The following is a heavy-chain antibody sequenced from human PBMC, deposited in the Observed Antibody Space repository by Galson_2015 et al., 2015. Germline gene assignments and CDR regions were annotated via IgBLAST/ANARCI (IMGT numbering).Heavy chain of an antibody. CDR2: ISYDGSNK. D-gene: IGHD3-16*02. V-gene: IGHV3-30*18. CDR3: EKDRDYVWGSYRYKSFDY. Sequence: SLRLSCAASGFTFSSYGMHWVRQAPGKGLEWVAVISYDGSNKYYADSVKGRFTISRDNSKNTLYLQMNSLRAEDTAVYYCEKDRDYVWGSYRYKSFDYWGQGTLVTVST. CDR1: GFTFSSYG. J-gene: IGHJ4*02.